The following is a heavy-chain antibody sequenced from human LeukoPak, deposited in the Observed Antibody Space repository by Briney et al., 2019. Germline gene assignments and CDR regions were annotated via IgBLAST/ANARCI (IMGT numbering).Heavy chain of an antibody. CDR3: ASPNGEQWLVH. D-gene: IGHD6-19*01. V-gene: IGHV1-46*01. Sequence: ASVNVSCKASGYTFTSYCMHWVRQAPGQGLEWMGIINPSGGSTSYAQKFQGRVTMTRDTSTSTVYMEVSSLRSEDTAVYYCASPNGEQWLVHWGQGTLVTVSS. J-gene: IGHJ4*02. CDR2: INPSGGST. CDR1: GYTFTSYC.